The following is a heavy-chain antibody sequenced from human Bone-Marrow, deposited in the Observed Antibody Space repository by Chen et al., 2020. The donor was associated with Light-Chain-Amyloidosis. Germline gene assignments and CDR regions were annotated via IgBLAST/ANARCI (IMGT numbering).Heavy chain of an antibody. CDR2: VYYKHGGT. CDR3: ARDFRRYRAAPGSYHYTMDV. Sequence: QVQLQESGPGLVKPSETLSLTCTASGGPIDSSYWAWIRQPPGQRLEWIGYVYYKHGGTTYNPSFASRVTISITPSKNQFSLKLHSVTAEDTAVYYCARDFRRYRAAPGSYHYTMDVWGQGTSVTVSS. D-gene: IGHD6-13*01. V-gene: IGHV4-59*13. J-gene: IGHJ6*02. CDR1: GGPIDSSY.